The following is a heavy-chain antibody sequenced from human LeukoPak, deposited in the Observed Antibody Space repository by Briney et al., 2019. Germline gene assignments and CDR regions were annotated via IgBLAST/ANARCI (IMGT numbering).Heavy chain of an antibody. CDR1: GFTFSSYG. CDR2: IWYDGSNK. D-gene: IGHD6-13*01. CDR3: ARGKRIAAAGTFDY. V-gene: IGHV3-33*01. J-gene: IGHJ4*02. Sequence: GGSLRLSCAASGFTFSSYGMHWARQAPGKGLEWVAVIWYDGSNKYYADSVKGRFTISRDNSKNTLYLQMNSLRAEDTAVYYCARGKRIAAAGTFDYWGQGTLVTVSS.